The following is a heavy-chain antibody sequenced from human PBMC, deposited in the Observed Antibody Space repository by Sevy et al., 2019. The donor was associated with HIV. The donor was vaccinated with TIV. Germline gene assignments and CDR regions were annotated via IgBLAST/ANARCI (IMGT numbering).Heavy chain of an antibody. Sequence: ASVKVSCKASGYTFTEYYVHWLRQAPGQGLEWMGWINPQTGGTYFAKKFQDRVTLTTATSINAVYMELSGLKFDDTAVFYCARMRDYFDTSGYYPLKYWGLGTLVTVSS. D-gene: IGHD3-22*01. V-gene: IGHV1-2*02. J-gene: IGHJ4*02. CDR3: ARMRDYFDTSGYYPLKY. CDR1: GYTFTEYY. CDR2: INPQTGGT.